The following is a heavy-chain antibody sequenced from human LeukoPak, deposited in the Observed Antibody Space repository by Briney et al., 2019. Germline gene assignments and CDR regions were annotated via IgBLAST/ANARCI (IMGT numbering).Heavy chain of an antibody. CDR1: GFTFSSYS. Sequence: PGGSLRLSCAASGFTFSSYSMNWVRQAPGKGLEWVSSISSSSSYIYYADSVKGRFTISRDNAKNSLYLQMNSLRAEDTAVYYCARHPPSVVVVAATRPDYWGQGTLVTVSS. V-gene: IGHV3-21*01. CDR2: ISSSSSYI. D-gene: IGHD2-15*01. CDR3: ARHPPSVVVVAATRPDY. J-gene: IGHJ4*02.